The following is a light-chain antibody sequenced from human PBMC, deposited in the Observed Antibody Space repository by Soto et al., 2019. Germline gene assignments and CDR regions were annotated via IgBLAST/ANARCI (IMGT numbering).Light chain of an antibody. Sequence: DIQMTQSPSSLSASVGDGFAITFLASQNIIRHLNWYQHKPGRAPRLLIYAASTLQSGVPSRFTGSGSGTEFTLTITGLQPEDFATYYCQHSYNMPIAFGQATRLEI. J-gene: IGKJ5*01. V-gene: IGKV1-39*01. CDR2: AAS. CDR1: QNIIRH. CDR3: QHSYNMPIA.